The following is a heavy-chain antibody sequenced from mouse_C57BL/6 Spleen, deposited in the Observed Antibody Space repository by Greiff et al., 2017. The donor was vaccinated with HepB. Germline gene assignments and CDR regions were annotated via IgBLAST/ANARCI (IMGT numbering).Heavy chain of an antibody. D-gene: IGHD2-4*01. V-gene: IGHV14-3*01. Sequence: EVQLQQSVAELVRPGASVKLSCTASGFNIKNSYMHWVKQRPEQGLEWIGRIDPANGNTKYAPKFQGKTTITADTASNTAYLQLSSLTSEDTAIYYCARLGDYDLAWFAYWGQGTLVTVAA. J-gene: IGHJ3*01. CDR2: IDPANGNT. CDR1: GFNIKNSY. CDR3: ARLGDYDLAWFAY.